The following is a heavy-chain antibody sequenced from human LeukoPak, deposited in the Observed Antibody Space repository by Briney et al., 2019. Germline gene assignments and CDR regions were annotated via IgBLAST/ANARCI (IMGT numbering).Heavy chain of an antibody. CDR2: IKSDGSST. CDR1: GFTFSSYW. CDR3: ARSYGMDV. J-gene: IGHJ6*02. Sequence: GGSLRLSCAASGFTFSSYWMHWVRQAPGKGLVWVSRIKSDGSSTSYADSVKGRFTISRDNAKNTLYLQMNNLRAEDTAVYYCARSYGMDVWGQGTTVTVSS. V-gene: IGHV3-74*01.